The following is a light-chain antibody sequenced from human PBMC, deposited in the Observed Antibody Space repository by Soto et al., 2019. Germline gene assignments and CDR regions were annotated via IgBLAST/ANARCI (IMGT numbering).Light chain of an antibody. Sequence: QAVVTQPPSASGTPGQRVTISCSGSSSNIGSYHVHWYQQLPGTAPKLLMYRNNQRPSGVPDRFSGSKSGTSASLAISGLRSEDEADYYCVAWDDSLSAVVFGGGTKLTVL. CDR1: SSNIGSYH. J-gene: IGLJ2*01. CDR2: RNN. CDR3: VAWDDSLSAVV. V-gene: IGLV1-47*01.